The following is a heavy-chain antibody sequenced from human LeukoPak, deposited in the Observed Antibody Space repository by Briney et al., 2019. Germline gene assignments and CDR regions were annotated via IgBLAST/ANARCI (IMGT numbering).Heavy chain of an antibody. D-gene: IGHD2-21*02. CDR1: RFTFSRYA. CDR2: ISYDGSNK. V-gene: IGHV3-30-3*01. J-gene: IGHJ4*02. Sequence: GRSLRLSCAASRFTFSRYAMHWVRQAPGKGLEWVAVISYDGSNKYYTDSVKGRFTISRDNTKNTLYLQMNSLRAEDTAVYYCARWSQSAYCGGDCYPFDYWGQGTLVTVSS. CDR3: ARWSQSAYCGGDCYPFDY.